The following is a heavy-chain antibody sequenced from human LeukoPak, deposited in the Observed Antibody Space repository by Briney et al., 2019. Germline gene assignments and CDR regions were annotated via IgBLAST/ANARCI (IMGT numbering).Heavy chain of an antibody. Sequence: GGSLRLSCAASEFSFSVFWMSWVRQAPGKGLEWVAIIKQDGSEKYYVDSVKGRFTISRDNAKNSLYLQMNSLRAEDTAVYYCARDKLMGATDYWGQGTLVTVSS. CDR3: ARDKLMGATDY. D-gene: IGHD1-26*01. V-gene: IGHV3-7*01. CDR2: IKQDGSEK. J-gene: IGHJ4*02. CDR1: EFSFSVFW.